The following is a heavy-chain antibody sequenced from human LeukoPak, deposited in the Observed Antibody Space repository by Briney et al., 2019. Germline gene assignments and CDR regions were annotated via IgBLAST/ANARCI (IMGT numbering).Heavy chain of an antibody. V-gene: IGHV4-39*01. D-gene: IGHD3-10*01. CDR2: IYYSGST. Sequence: SETLSLTCTASGCSISSSSYYWGCIRQPPGKGLEWIGSIYYSGSTYYNPSLKSRVTISVDTSKIQFSLKLSSVTAADTAVYYYASAPLLWFGLAPDAFDIWGQGTMVTASS. J-gene: IGHJ3*02. CDR3: ASAPLLWFGLAPDAFDI. CDR1: GCSISSSSYY.